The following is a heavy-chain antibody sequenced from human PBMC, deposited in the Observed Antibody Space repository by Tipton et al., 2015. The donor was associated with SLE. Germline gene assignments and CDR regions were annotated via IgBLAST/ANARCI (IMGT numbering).Heavy chain of an antibody. CDR1: GFTFSSYA. CDR3: ARDPGGYCTGGVCYYFDY. V-gene: IGHV3-11*01. CDR2: ISSSGTTI. J-gene: IGHJ4*02. D-gene: IGHD2-8*02. Sequence: SLRLSCAASGFTFSSYAMSWIRQAPGKGLEWVSYISSSGTTIYYADSVKGRFTISRDNAKNSLYLQMNSLRAEDTAVYYCARDPGGYCTGGVCYYFDYWGQGTLVTVSS.